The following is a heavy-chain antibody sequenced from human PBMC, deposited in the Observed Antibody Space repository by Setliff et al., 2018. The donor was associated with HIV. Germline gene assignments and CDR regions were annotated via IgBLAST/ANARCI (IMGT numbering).Heavy chain of an antibody. J-gene: IGHJ3*01. Sequence: PGGSLRLSCVASGFTFSSYDMHWVRQAPGKGLEWVTFIRYDGSNKYYADSLKGRFSISRDISKNTLYLQMDSLRAEDTAVYFCAREFHSSGYAGIFDVWGQGTAVTVSS. CDR1: GFTFSSYD. CDR3: AREFHSSGYAGIFDV. CDR2: IRYDGSNK. D-gene: IGHD3-22*01. V-gene: IGHV3-30*02.